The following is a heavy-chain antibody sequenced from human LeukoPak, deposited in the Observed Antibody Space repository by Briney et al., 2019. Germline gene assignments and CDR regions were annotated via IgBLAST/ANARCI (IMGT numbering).Heavy chain of an antibody. CDR1: GDSVSSNSAA. CDR3: ARALGMTYSSSWVPDY. Sequence: SQTLSLTCAISGDSVSSNSAAWNWLRQSPSRGLEWLGRTYYRSKWYNDYAVSVKSRITINPDTSKNQFSLQLNSVTPEDTAVYYCARALGMTYSSSWVPDYWGQGTLVTVSS. J-gene: IGHJ4*02. CDR2: TYYRSKWYN. V-gene: IGHV6-1*01. D-gene: IGHD6-13*01.